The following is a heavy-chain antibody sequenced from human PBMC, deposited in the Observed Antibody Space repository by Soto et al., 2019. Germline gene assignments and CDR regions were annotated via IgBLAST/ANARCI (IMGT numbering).Heavy chain of an antibody. D-gene: IGHD5-18*01. V-gene: IGHV3-30-3*01. CDR2: ISYDGSNK. J-gene: IGHJ4*02. Sequence: QVQLVESGGGVVQPGRSLRLSCAASGFTFSSYAMHWVRQAPGKGLEWVAVISYDGSNKYYADSVKGRFTISRDNSKNTLYLQMNSLRAEDTAVYYCARRIQPYYFDYWGQETLVTVSS. CDR3: ARRIQPYYFDY. CDR1: GFTFSSYA.